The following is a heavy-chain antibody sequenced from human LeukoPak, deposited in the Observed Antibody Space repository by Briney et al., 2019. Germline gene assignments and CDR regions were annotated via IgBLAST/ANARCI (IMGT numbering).Heavy chain of an antibody. D-gene: IGHD6-13*01. V-gene: IGHV3-23*01. Sequence: GGSLRLSCAASGFTFSRYSMNWVRQAPGKGLEWVSAISGSGGSTYYADSVKGRFTISRDNSKNTLYLQMNSLRAEDTAVYYCAKSLVAAGTHYYYYMDVWGKGTTVTISS. CDR3: AKSLVAAGTHYYYYMDV. J-gene: IGHJ6*03. CDR2: ISGSGGST. CDR1: GFTFSRYS.